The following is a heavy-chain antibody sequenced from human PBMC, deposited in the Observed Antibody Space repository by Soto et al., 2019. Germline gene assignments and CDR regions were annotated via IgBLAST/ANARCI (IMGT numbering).Heavy chain of an antibody. CDR1: GFTFSSYS. J-gene: IGHJ6*02. CDR3: ARDQALQTGSSSSRYYYGMDV. CDR2: ISSSSSYI. D-gene: IGHD2-2*01. V-gene: IGHV3-21*01. Sequence: GGSLRLSCAASGFTFSSYSMNWVRQAPGKGLEWVSSISSSSSYIYYADSVKGRFTISRDNAKNSLYLQMNSLRAEDTAVYYCARDQALQTGSSSSRYYYGMDVWGQGTTVTVSS.